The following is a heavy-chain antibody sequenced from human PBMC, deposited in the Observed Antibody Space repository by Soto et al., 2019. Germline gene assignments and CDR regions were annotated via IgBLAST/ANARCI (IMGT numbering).Heavy chain of an antibody. D-gene: IGHD5-12*01. Sequence: ESGGGLVKPGGSLRLSCAASGFTFSSYSMNWVRQAPGKGLEWVSSISASSSYIYYADSVKGRFTVSRDNAKNSLYLQINSLRDEDTAVYYCARGSIVATSLTPFDFWGQGTLVIVSS. CDR3: ARGSIVATSLTPFDF. V-gene: IGHV3-21*01. CDR2: ISASSSYI. CDR1: GFTFSSYS. J-gene: IGHJ4*02.